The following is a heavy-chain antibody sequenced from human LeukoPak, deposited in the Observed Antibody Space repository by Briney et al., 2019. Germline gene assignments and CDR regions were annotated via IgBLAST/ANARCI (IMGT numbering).Heavy chain of an antibody. Sequence: PGGSLRLSCAASGFTFSSYGMHWVRQAPGKGLEWVAFIRYDGSNKYYADSVKGRFTISRDNSKNTLYLQTNSLRAEDTAVYYCAKDNGYPYSNYYFDYWGQGTLVTVSS. J-gene: IGHJ4*02. CDR1: GFTFSSYG. CDR2: IRYDGSNK. V-gene: IGHV3-30*02. CDR3: AKDNGYPYSNYYFDY. D-gene: IGHD4-11*01.